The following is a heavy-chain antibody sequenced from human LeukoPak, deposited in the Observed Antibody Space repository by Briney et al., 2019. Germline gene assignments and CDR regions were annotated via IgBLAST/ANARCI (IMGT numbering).Heavy chain of an antibody. V-gene: IGHV4-30-4*08. CDR2: IYYSGST. CDR1: GFTFSSYA. D-gene: IGHD3-3*01. CDR3: ARVITIFPYYYMDV. Sequence: LRLSCAASGFTFSSYAMSWIRQPPGKGLEWIGYIYYSGSTYYNPSLKSRVTISVDTSKNQFSLKLSSVTAADTAVYYCARVITIFPYYYMDVWGKGTTVTVSS. J-gene: IGHJ6*03.